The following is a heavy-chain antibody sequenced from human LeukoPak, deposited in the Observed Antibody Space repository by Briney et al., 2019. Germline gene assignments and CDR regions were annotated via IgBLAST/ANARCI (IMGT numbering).Heavy chain of an antibody. Sequence: SGTLSLTCAAYGGSFSGYYWSWIRQPPGKGLEWIGEINHSGSTNYNPSLKSRVTISVDTSKNQFSLKLSSVTAADTAVYYCARGPPLYSSSWRARGAFDIGGQGTMVTVSS. J-gene: IGHJ3*02. D-gene: IGHD6-13*01. CDR1: GGSFSGYY. CDR3: ARGPPLYSSSWRARGAFDI. V-gene: IGHV4-34*01. CDR2: INHSGST.